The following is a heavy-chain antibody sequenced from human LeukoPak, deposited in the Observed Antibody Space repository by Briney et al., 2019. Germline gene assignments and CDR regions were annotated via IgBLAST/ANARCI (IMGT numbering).Heavy chain of an antibody. CDR3: ANGWSPDY. CDR2: ISGSGGST. CDR1: GFTFSSYA. Sequence: GGSLRLSCAASGFTFSSYAMSWVRQAPGKGLEWVSGISGSGGSTYYADSVKGRFTIFRDNSKNTLYLQMNSLRAEDTAVYHCANGWSPDYWGRGTLVTASS. V-gene: IGHV3-23*01. J-gene: IGHJ4*02. D-gene: IGHD2-15*01.